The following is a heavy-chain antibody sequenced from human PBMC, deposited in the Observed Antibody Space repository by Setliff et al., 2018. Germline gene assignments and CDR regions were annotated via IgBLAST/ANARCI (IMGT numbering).Heavy chain of an antibody. CDR3: ARLRTNNFWSGPVDN. V-gene: IGHV4-34*01. CDR2: INHSGST. Sequence: SETLSLTCAVYGGSFSGYYWSWIRQPPGKGLEWIGEINHSGSTNYNPSLKSRVTISVDTSKNQFSLKLSCVTAADTAVYYCARLRTNNFWSGPVDNWGQGTLVTVSS. D-gene: IGHD3-3*01. CDR1: GGSFSGYY. J-gene: IGHJ4*02.